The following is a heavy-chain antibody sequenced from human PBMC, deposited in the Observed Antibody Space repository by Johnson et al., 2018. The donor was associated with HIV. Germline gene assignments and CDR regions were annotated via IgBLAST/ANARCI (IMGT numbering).Heavy chain of an antibody. V-gene: IGHV3-30-3*01. CDR1: GFTFSSHA. Sequence: QVQLVESGGGVVQPGKSLRLSCAASGFTFSSHAMHLVRQAPGKGLEWVAVISYDGSNKYYADSVKGRFTISRDNSKNTLYLQMNSLRAEDTAVYYCARVGSGSYYARDAFDVWGQGTMVTVSS. D-gene: IGHD3-10*01. J-gene: IGHJ3*01. CDR3: ARVGSGSYYARDAFDV. CDR2: ISYDGSNK.